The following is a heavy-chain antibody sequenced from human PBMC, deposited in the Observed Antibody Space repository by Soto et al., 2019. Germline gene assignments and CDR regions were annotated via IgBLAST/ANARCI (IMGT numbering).Heavy chain of an antibody. J-gene: IGHJ4*02. CDR2: VSWNSDIT. Sequence: EVQLVESGGGLVQPGRSLRLSCVASGFTFDDYNMHWVRQTPGKGLEWVSGVSWNSDITGYADSVKGRFTISRDNAKNSLYLQMNSLRAEDTAMYYCAKDWPRGYGTFDYLGQGTPVTVSS. D-gene: IGHD6-13*01. CDR1: GFTFDDYN. V-gene: IGHV3-9*01. CDR3: AKDWPRGYGTFDY.